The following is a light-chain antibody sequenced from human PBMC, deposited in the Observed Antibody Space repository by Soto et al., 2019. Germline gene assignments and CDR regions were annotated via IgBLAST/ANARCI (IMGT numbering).Light chain of an antibody. CDR2: DAS. Sequence: IVMTQSPAPLSLSPGERATLSCRSSQYITIYLAWYQQKPGQAPRLLIYDASNRATGIPARFSGSGSGTDFTLTISSLEPDDVAVYYCQQRADWPITFGQGTRLEIK. J-gene: IGKJ5*01. CDR1: QYITIY. V-gene: IGKV3-11*01. CDR3: QQRADWPIT.